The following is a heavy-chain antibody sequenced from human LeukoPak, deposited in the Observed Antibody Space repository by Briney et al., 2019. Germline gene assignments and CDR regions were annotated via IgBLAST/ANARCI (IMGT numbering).Heavy chain of an antibody. CDR1: GFTFSGYS. Sequence: PGGSLRLSCAASGFTFSGYSMNWVRLAPGKGLEWVSSITSSSNYIYYADSVKGRFTISRDNAKNSLYMQMNSLRVEDTAVYYCARGGAFLEWLSGRQDAFDIWGQGTMVTVSS. J-gene: IGHJ3*02. CDR3: ARGGAFLEWLSGRQDAFDI. V-gene: IGHV3-21*01. D-gene: IGHD3-3*02. CDR2: ITSSSNYI.